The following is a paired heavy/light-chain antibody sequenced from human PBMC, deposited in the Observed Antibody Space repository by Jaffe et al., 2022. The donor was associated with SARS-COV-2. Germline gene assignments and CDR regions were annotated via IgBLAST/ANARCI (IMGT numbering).Heavy chain of an antibody. CDR3: ARCLGYCSGGSCYSSWYYFDY. D-gene: IGHD2-15*01. Sequence: QVQLQESGPGLVKPSQTLSLTCTVSGGSISSGGYYWSWIRQHPGKGLEWIGYIYYSGSTYYNPSLKSRVTISVDTSKNQFSLKLSSVTAADTAVYYCARCLGYCSGGSCYSSWYYFDYWGQGTLVTVSS. J-gene: IGHJ4*02. CDR2: IYYSGST. V-gene: IGHV4-31*03. CDR1: GGSISSGGYY.
Light chain of an antibody. J-gene: IGKJ1*01. CDR1: QSVSSSY. CDR3: QQFGA. V-gene: IGKV3-20*01. Sequence: EIVLTQSPGTLSLSPGERATLSCRASQSVSSSYLAWYQQKPGQAPRLLIYGASSRATGIPDRFSGSGSGTDFTLTISRLEPEDFAVYYCQQFGAFGQGTKVEIK. CDR2: GAS.